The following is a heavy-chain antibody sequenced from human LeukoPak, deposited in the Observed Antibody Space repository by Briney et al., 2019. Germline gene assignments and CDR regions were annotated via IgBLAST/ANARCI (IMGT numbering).Heavy chain of an antibody. V-gene: IGHV3-7*05. CDR3: ARLVAGAGITY. J-gene: IGHJ4*02. CDR1: GFTFSNYW. Sequence: GGSLRLSCVASGFTFSNYWMTWVRQAPGKGLQWVANIRQDGNERYFVDSAKGRFTTSRDNAKSSLYLQMNSLRAEDTAVYYCARLVAGAGITYWGQGTLVTVSS. CDR2: IRQDGNER. D-gene: IGHD6-19*01.